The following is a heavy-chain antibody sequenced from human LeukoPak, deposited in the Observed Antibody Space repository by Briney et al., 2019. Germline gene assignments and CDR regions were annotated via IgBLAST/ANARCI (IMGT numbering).Heavy chain of an antibody. CDR1: GFTFINYG. CDR2: ISHDGGNK. V-gene: IGHV3-30*03. CDR3: SGYNWFDP. Sequence: GGSLRLSCAASGFTFINYGMHWVRQAPGKGLEWVAVISHDGGNKYYADSVKGRFTISRDNSKNTLYLQMNSLRAEDTAVYYCSGYNWFDPWGQGTLVTVSS. D-gene: IGHD3-22*01. J-gene: IGHJ5*02.